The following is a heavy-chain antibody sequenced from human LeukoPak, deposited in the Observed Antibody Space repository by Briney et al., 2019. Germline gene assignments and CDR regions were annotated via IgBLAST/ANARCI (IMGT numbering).Heavy chain of an antibody. V-gene: IGHV3-23*01. Sequence: PGGSLRLSCAASGFTFSSSAMSWVRQAPGKGLEWVSAISGSGGSTYYADSVEGRFTISRDNSKNTLYLRMNSLRAEDTAVYYCAKDSSPLQIAARPDWGQGTLVTVSS. CDR1: GFTFSSSA. CDR3: AKDSSPLQIAARPD. D-gene: IGHD6-6*01. CDR2: ISGSGGST. J-gene: IGHJ4*02.